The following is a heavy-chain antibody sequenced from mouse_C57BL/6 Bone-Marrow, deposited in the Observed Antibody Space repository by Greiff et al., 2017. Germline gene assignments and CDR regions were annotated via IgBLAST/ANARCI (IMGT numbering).Heavy chain of an antibody. V-gene: IGHV1-55*01. J-gene: IGHJ1*03. CDR1: GYTFTSYW. Sequence: VQLQQPGAELVKPGASVKMSCKASGYTFTSYWITWVKQRPGQGLEWIGDIYPGSGSTNYNEKFKSKATLTVDTSSSTAYMQLSSLPSEDSAVYYCARPYYSNYWYVDVWGTGTTVTVSS. D-gene: IGHD2-5*01. CDR3: ARPYYSNYWYVDV. CDR2: IYPGSGST.